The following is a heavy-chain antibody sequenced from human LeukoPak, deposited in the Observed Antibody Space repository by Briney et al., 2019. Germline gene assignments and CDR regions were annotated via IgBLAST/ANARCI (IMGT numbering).Heavy chain of an antibody. V-gene: IGHV4-39*01. CDR3: ARRDYYYYGMDV. J-gene: IGHJ6*02. CDR1: GGSISSSSYY. CDR2: IYYSGST. Sequence: SETLSLTCTVSGGSISSSSYYWGWIRQPPGKGLEWIGSIYYSGSTYYNPSLKSRVTISVDTSKSQFSLKLSSATAADTAVYYCARRDYYYYGMDVWGQGTTVTVSS.